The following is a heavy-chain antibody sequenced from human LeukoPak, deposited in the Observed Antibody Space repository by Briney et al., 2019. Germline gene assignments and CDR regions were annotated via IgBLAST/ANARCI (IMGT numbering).Heavy chain of an antibody. CDR3: ARERITIFGVVKRHTNYFDF. D-gene: IGHD3-3*01. CDR2: INHSGST. V-gene: IGHV4-34*01. CDR1: GGSFSGYY. J-gene: IGHJ4*02. Sequence: SETLSLTCAVYGGSFSGYYWSWIRQPPGKGLEWIGEINHSGSTNYNPSLKSRVTISADTSKNQFSLKLTSVPAADTAMYYCARERITIFGVVKRHTNYFDFWGQGTLVTVSS.